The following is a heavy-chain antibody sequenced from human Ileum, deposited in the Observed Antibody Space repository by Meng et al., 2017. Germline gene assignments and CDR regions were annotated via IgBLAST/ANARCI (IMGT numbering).Heavy chain of an antibody. D-gene: IGHD3-22*01. Sequence: GESLKISCAASGFTFSSYWMSWVRQAPGKGLEWVANIKQDGSEKYYVDSVKGRFTISRDNAKNSLYLQMNSLRAEDTAVYYCARAPPRETYYYDSSGYYYDPTARADAFDIWGQGTMVTVSS. J-gene: IGHJ3*02. V-gene: IGHV3-7*01. CDR3: ARAPPRETYYYDSSGYYYDPTARADAFDI. CDR2: IKQDGSEK. CDR1: GFTFSSYW.